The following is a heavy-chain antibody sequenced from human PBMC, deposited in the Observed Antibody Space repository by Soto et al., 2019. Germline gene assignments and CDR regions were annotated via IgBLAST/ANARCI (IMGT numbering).Heavy chain of an antibody. CDR2: INDSGTT. J-gene: IGHJ5*01. V-gene: IGHV4-34*01. Sequence: SETLSLTCAVSGGSFSGYYWSWIRQPPGKGLEWIGEINDSGTTNYNPSLKSRVTISVDTSKNPFSLKLSSVTAADTAVYYCATSPRYSSGWYDCWGRGNLVTFSS. CDR3: ATSPRYSSGWYDC. CDR1: GGSFSGYY. D-gene: IGHD6-19*01.